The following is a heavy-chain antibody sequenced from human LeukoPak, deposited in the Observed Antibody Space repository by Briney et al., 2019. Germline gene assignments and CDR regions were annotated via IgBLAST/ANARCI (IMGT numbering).Heavy chain of an antibody. D-gene: IGHD3-22*01. Sequence: GGSLRLSCAASGFTFSSYSMSWIRQAPGKGLEWVSYISSSGSTIYYADSVKGRFTISRDNAKNSLYLQMNSLRAEDTAVYYCAGAPTADYDSSGYDNHDAFDIWGQGTMVTVSS. J-gene: IGHJ3*02. CDR3: AGAPTADYDSSGYDNHDAFDI. CDR2: ISSSGSTI. CDR1: GFTFSSYS. V-gene: IGHV3-48*04.